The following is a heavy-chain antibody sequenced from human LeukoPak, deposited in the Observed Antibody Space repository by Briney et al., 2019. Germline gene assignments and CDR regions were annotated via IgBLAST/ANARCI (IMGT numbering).Heavy chain of an antibody. J-gene: IGHJ4*02. Sequence: GGSPRLSCEASGFTFNNFGMHWVRQAPGKGLEWVSVIYSGGSTYYADSVKGRFTISRDNSKNTLYLQMNSLRAEDTAVYYCARASGYSSSFYFDYWGQGTLVTVSS. CDR3: ARASGYSSSFYFDY. CDR1: GFTFNNFG. CDR2: IYSGGST. D-gene: IGHD6-13*01. V-gene: IGHV3-53*01.